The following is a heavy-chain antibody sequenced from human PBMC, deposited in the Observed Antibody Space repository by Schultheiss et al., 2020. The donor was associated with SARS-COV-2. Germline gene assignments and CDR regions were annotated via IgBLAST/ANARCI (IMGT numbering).Heavy chain of an antibody. CDR1: GFNFDSYS. Sequence: GGSLRLSCAASGFNFDSYSMNWVRQAPGKGLEWVSSISGSDSYINYADSVKGRFTISRDNAKNSLYLQMNSLKTEDTAMYYCARDRLSGYSGYGDYWLDPWGQGTLVTVSS. CDR3: ARDRLSGYSGYGDYWLDP. V-gene: IGHV3-21*01. J-gene: IGHJ5*02. D-gene: IGHD5-12*01. CDR2: ISGSDSYI.